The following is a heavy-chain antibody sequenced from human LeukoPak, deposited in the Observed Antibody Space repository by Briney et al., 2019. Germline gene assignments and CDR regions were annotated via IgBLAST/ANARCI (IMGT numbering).Heavy chain of an antibody. CDR2: IYSGGST. CDR3: ARDVVVTAIHDGMDV. Sequence: PGGSLRLSCEASGFTFNNYAMSWVRQAPGKGLEWVSVIYSGGSTYYADSVKGRFTISRDNSKNTLYLQMNSLRAEDTAVYYCARDVVVTAIHDGMDVWGQGTTVTVSS. D-gene: IGHD2-21*02. J-gene: IGHJ6*02. CDR1: GFTFNNYA. V-gene: IGHV3-53*01.